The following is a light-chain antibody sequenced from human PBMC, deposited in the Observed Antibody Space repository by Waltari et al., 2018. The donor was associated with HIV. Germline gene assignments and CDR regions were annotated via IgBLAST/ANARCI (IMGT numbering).Light chain of an antibody. J-gene: IGLJ2*01. Sequence: SRLPQDPAVSVALGQTVRITCQGDRLRSDYASWSQQKPGQAPKLLVYGKNYRPLGIPDRFRRSNSRDTSSLTIAGARAEDEAAYYCDARDSGGDQCVFGGGTTFTVL. CDR3: DARDSGGDQCV. V-gene: IGLV3-19*01. CDR1: RLRSDY. CDR2: GKN.